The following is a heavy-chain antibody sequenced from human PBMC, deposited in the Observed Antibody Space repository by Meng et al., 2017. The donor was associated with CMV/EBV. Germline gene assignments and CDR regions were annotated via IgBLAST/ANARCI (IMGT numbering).Heavy chain of an antibody. D-gene: IGHD2-8*02. Sequence: SETLSLTCAVSGGSISNSLWWSWVRQPPGKGLEWIGEISHSGNTKYNPSLQSRVTISADKTKNDFPLKLTSMTAADTGVYFCARSPGFWSLDYWGQGTLVTVSS. V-gene: IGHV4-4*02. CDR3: ARSPGFWSLDY. J-gene: IGHJ4*02. CDR2: ISHSGNT. CDR1: GGSISNSLW.